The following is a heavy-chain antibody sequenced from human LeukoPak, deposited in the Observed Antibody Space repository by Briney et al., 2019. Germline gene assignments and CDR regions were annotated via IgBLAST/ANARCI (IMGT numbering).Heavy chain of an antibody. V-gene: IGHV4-4*07. CDR2: IYTSGST. J-gene: IGHJ6*03. D-gene: IGHD3-10*01. Sequence: SETLSLTCTVSGGSISSYYWSWIRQPAGKGLEWIGRIYTSGSTNYNPSLKSRVTMSVDTSKNQFSLKLSSVTAADTAVYYCARDGSYYYGSGSRSYYYYMDVWGKGTTVTVSS. CDR1: GGSISSYY. CDR3: ARDGSYYYGSGSRSYYYYMDV.